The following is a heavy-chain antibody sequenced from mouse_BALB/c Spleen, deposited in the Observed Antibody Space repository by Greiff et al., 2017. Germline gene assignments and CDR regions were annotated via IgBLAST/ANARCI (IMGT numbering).Heavy chain of an antibody. CDR1: GYTFSSYW. D-gene: IGHD2-2*01. CDR3: ARCYGYGRAFDY. CDR2: ILPGSGST. J-gene: IGHJ2*01. Sequence: QVQLQQSGAELMKPGASVKISCKATGYTFSSYWIEWVKQRPGHGLEWIGEILPGSGSTNYNEKFKGKATFTADTSSNTAYMQLSSLTSEDSAVYYCARCYGYGRAFDYWGRGSTLTVST. V-gene: IGHV1-9*01.